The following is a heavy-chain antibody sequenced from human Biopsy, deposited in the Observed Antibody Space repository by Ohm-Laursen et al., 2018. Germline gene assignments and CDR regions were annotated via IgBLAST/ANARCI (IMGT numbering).Heavy chain of an antibody. Sequence: SLRLSCAASGFTFSSYEMNWVRQAPGKGLEWVSCISSSGSTIYYADSVKGRFTISRDNAKNSLYLQMNSLRAEDTAVYYCARDGIVGARFNAFDIWGQGTMVTVSS. CDR1: GFTFSSYE. D-gene: IGHD1-26*01. V-gene: IGHV3-48*03. CDR3: ARDGIVGARFNAFDI. CDR2: ISSSGSTI. J-gene: IGHJ3*02.